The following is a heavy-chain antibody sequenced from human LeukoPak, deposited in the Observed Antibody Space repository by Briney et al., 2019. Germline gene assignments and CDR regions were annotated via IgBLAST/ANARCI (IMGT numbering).Heavy chain of an antibody. CDR1: GGSISSGGYY. Sequence: SETLSLTCTVSGGSISSGGYYWSWIRQHPGKGLEWIGYIYYSGSTYYNPSLKSRVTISVDTSKNQFSLKLSSVTAADTAVYYCARGPHDYGDLGPAFDIWGQGTMVTVSS. D-gene: IGHD4-17*01. V-gene: IGHV4-31*03. J-gene: IGHJ3*02. CDR3: ARGPHDYGDLGPAFDI. CDR2: IYYSGST.